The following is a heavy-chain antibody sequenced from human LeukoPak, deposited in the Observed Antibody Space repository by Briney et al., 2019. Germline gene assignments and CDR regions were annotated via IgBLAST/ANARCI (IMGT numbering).Heavy chain of an antibody. Sequence: GGSLRLSCAASGFTFISYAIHWVRQAPGKGLEWVAVISFHGTDTFYADSVKGRFTISRDTSRSTLYLQMNSLRAEDAAVYYCAKAPVTSCRGAFCYPFDYWGQGTLVTVSS. CDR3: AKAPVTSCRGAFCYPFDY. CDR2: ISFHGTDT. J-gene: IGHJ4*02. D-gene: IGHD2-15*01. CDR1: GFTFISYA. V-gene: IGHV3-30*04.